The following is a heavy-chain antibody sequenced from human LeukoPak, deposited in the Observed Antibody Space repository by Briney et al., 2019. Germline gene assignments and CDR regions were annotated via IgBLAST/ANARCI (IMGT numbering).Heavy chain of an antibody. Sequence: PGGSLRLSCAASGFTFSTYAINWVRLTPGKGLEWVSSIKDGGGQTFYADSVKGRSTISRDNSKNTVYLQMSSLRAEDTAVYFCAIGLRSCSGGACYIYVHSWGQGTLVTVSS. CDR2: IKDGGGQT. CDR1: GFTFSTYA. V-gene: IGHV3-23*01. J-gene: IGHJ4*02. D-gene: IGHD2-15*01. CDR3: AIGLRSCSGGACYIYVHS.